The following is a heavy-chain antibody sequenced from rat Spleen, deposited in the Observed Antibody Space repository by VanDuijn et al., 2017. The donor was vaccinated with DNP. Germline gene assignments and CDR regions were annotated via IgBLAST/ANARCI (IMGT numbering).Heavy chain of an antibody. Sequence: EVQLVESGGGLVQPGRSLKLSCVASGFTFSDYHMAWVRQAPKKGLEWVATIIYDGSRTYYRDSVKGRFIVSRDNAKSTLNLHMDSLRSEDTATYYCARQGYYSSYISDYFDYWGQGVMVTVSS. D-gene: IGHD1-2*01. CDR1: GFTFSDYH. CDR2: IIYDGSRT. CDR3: ARQGYYSSYISDYFDY. J-gene: IGHJ2*01. V-gene: IGHV5-7*01.